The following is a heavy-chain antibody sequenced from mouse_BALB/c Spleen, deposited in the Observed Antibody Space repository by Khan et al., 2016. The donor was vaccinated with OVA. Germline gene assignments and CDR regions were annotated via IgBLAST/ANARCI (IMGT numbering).Heavy chain of an antibody. J-gene: IGHJ2*01. CDR2: IWAGGST. CDR3: ARLEDI. CDR1: GFSLTSYG. D-gene: IGHD1-3*01. Sequence: QVQLKESGPGLVAPSQSLSITCTVSGFSLTSYGVHWVRQPPGQGLEWLGVIWAGGSTNYNSALMSRLSISKDDSTCHVFLKMKSLQTDDTANYYSARLEDIWGQGTTLTVSS. V-gene: IGHV2-9*02.